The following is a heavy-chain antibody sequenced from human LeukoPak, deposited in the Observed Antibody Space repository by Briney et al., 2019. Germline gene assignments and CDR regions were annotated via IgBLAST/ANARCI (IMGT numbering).Heavy chain of an antibody. D-gene: IGHD4-17*01. J-gene: IGHJ4*02. CDR1: GFTVSSNY. CDR3: ARHDYGDYDSYYFDY. V-gene: IGHV3-53*01. CDR2: IYSGGST. Sequence: GGSLRLSCAASGFTVSSNYMSWVRQAPGKGLEWVSVIYSGGSTYYADSVKGRFTISRHNSKNTLYLQMNSLRAEDTAVYYCARHDYGDYDSYYFDYWGQGTLVTVSS.